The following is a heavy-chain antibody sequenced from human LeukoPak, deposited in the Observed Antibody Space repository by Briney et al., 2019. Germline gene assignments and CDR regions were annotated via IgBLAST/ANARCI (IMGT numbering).Heavy chain of an antibody. V-gene: IGHV3-23*01. D-gene: IGHD4-17*01. Sequence: GGSLRLSCAASGFTFSTYAMSWVRQAPGKGLEWVSGISGSGGSTYYADSVKGRFTISRDNSKNTLSLQMNSLRAEDTAVYYCGKKEGPTPSGLDYWGQGTLVAVSS. CDR3: GKKEGPTPSGLDY. CDR1: GFTFSTYA. CDR2: ISGSGGST. J-gene: IGHJ4*02.